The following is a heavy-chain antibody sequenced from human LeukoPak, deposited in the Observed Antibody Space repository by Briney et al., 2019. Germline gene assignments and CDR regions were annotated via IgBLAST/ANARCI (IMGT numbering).Heavy chain of an antibody. J-gene: IGHJ6*02. CDR3: ARDLPYYDFWSGYTYYYYGMDV. D-gene: IGHD3-3*01. CDR1: GFTFSSYW. V-gene: IGHV3-7*01. Sequence: GGSLRLSCAASGFTFSSYWMNWARQAPGKGLEWVASINHNGNVNYYVDSVKGRFTISRDNAKNSLYLQMNSLRAEDTAVYYCARDLPYYDFWSGYTYYYYGMDVWGQGTTVTVSS. CDR2: INHNGNVN.